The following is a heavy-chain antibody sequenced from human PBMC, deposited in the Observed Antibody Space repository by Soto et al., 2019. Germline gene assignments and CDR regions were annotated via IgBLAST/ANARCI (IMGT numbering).Heavy chain of an antibody. D-gene: IGHD4-4*01. Sequence: GGSLRLSCAASGFTFSSNARSWVGRPPGKGVVWDSTISDGGTNTFYADSVKGRFTISRDNSKNTLFLQLNSLGAEDSARYYCARHTASNQAGRNFDSWGQGILVTVSS. J-gene: IGHJ4*02. CDR1: GFTFSSNA. CDR2: ISDGGTNT. V-gene: IGHV3-23*01. CDR3: ARHTASNQAGRNFDS.